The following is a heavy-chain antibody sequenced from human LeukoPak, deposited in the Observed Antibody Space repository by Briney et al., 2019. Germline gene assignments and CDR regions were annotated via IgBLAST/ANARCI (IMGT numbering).Heavy chain of an antibody. V-gene: IGHV4-59*01. J-gene: IGHJ4*02. CDR2: IYYSGST. CDR3: ARDDSGNWFYFDF. Sequence: ASETLSLTCTVSGGSISSYYWSWIRQPPGKGLEWIGYIYYSGSTNYNPSLKSRVTISVDTSKNQFSLKLSSVTAADTAVYYCARDDSGNWFYFDFWGQGSLVTVSS. CDR1: GGSISSYY. D-gene: IGHD6-13*01.